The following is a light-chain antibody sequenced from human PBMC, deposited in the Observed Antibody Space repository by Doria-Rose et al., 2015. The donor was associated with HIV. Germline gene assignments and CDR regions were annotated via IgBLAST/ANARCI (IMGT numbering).Light chain of an antibody. V-gene: IGKV3-15*01. CDR3: HQYNNWPT. Sequence: TQSPETLSVSPGESATLSCRASQSVSTDLAWYQHKPGQAPRLLIWGASTRATGIPARFSGSGSWTAFPLTISSLQSEDFAIYFCHQYNNWPTFGQGTRLDIK. CDR1: QSVSTD. J-gene: IGKJ5*01. CDR2: GAS.